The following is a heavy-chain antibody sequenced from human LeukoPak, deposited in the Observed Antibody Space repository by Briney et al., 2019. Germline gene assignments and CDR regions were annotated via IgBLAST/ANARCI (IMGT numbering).Heavy chain of an antibody. D-gene: IGHD4-23*01. CDR1: GYSISSGYY. Sequence: SETLSLTCAVSGYSISSGYYWGWIRQPPGKGLEWIGSIYHSGSTYYNPSLKSQVTISVDTSKNQFSLKLSSVTAADTAVYYCARDPYGGYDYWGQGTLVTVSS. CDR2: IYHSGST. J-gene: IGHJ4*02. CDR3: ARDPYGGYDY. V-gene: IGHV4-38-2*02.